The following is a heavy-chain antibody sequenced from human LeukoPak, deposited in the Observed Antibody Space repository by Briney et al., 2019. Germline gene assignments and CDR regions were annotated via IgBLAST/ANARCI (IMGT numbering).Heavy chain of an antibody. CDR2: INHSGST. J-gene: IGHJ4*02. D-gene: IGHD6-13*01. CDR3: ARSAGTGSDY. CDR1: GGSFSGYY. Sequence: SETLSLTCAVYGGSFSGYYWSWIRQPPGKGLEWIGEINHSGSTNYNPSLKSRVTISVDTSKNQFSLKLSSVTAADTAVYYCARSAGTGSDYWGQGTLVTASS. V-gene: IGHV4-34*01.